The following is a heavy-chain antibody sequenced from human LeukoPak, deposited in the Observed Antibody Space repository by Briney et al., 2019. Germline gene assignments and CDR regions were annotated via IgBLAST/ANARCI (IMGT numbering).Heavy chain of an antibody. CDR2: ISGSGGST. D-gene: IGHD6-13*01. V-gene: IGHV3-23*01. CDR3: AKDLGGSSWMVPAY. CDR1: GFTFSIYA. J-gene: IGHJ4*02. Sequence: GGPLRLSCAASGFTFSIYAMSWVRQAPGKGLEWVSAISGSGGSTYYADSVKGRFTISRDNSKNTLYLQMNSLRAEDTAVYYCAKDLGGSSWMVPAYWGQGTLVTVSS.